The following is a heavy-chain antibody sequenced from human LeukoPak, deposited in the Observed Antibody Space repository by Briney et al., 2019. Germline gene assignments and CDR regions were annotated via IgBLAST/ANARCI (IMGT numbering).Heavy chain of an antibody. CDR1: GGTFSSYA. J-gene: IGHJ6*04. V-gene: IGHV1-69*05. D-gene: IGHD3-22*01. CDR2: IIPIFGTA. Sequence: SVKVSRKASGGTFSSYAISWVRQAPGQGLEWMGRIIPIFGTANYAQKFQGRVTITTDESTSTAYMELRRLRSDDTAVYYCARGPWLDVWGKGTTVTVSS. CDR3: ARGPWLDV.